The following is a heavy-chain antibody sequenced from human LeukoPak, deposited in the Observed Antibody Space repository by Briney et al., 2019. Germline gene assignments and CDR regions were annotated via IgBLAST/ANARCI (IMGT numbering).Heavy chain of an antibody. V-gene: IGHV1-3*01. CDR3: ARDGPRLEAFDI. CDR1: GYTFTSYA. Sequence: ASVKVSCKASGYTFTSYAMHWVRQAPGQRLEWMGWINAGNGNTKYSQKFQSRVTITRDTSASTAYMELSSLRSEDTAVYYCARDGPRLEAFDIWGQGTMVTVSS. CDR2: INAGNGNT. J-gene: IGHJ3*02.